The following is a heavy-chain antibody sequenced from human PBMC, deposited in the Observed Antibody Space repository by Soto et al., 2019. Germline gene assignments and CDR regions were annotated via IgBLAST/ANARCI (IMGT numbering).Heavy chain of an antibody. D-gene: IGHD4-4*01. Sequence: QVQLVQSGAEVKKPGASVKVSCKASGYTFTSYDINWVRQATGQGLEWMGWMNPNSGNTGYAQKFQGRVTMTRTTSISTAYMELSSLRSEDTAVYYCAVRHYDYSKEAFYNWFDPWGQGTLVTVSS. CDR3: AVRHYDYSKEAFYNWFDP. J-gene: IGHJ5*02. V-gene: IGHV1-8*01. CDR2: MNPNSGNT. CDR1: GYTFTSYD.